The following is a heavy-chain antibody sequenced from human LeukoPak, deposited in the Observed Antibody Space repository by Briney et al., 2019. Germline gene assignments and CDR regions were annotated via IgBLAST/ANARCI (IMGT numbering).Heavy chain of an antibody. CDR3: ARHQGIAVATPDY. CDR2: IYPGDSDT. J-gene: IGHJ4*02. Sequence: GESLKISCKGSGYTFTSFWIGWVRQMPGKGLEWMGIIYPGDSDTRYSPSFQGQVTISADKSISTAYLQWSSLKASDTAMYYCARHQGIAVATPDYWGQGTLVAVSS. D-gene: IGHD6-19*01. CDR1: GYTFTSFW. V-gene: IGHV5-51*01.